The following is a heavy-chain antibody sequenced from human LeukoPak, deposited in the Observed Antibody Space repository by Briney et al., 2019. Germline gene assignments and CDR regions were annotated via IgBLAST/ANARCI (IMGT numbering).Heavy chain of an antibody. D-gene: IGHD2-2*01. CDR1: GFTFSGYD. Sequence: GGSLRLSCAASGFTFSGYDMSWVRQAPGKGLEWVSYTSSSSSTIYYADSVKSRFTISRDDAKNSLYLQMNSLRTDDTAVYYCARAFDTSWDYYYMDVWGKGTTVTVSS. CDR3: ARAFDTSWDYYYMDV. J-gene: IGHJ6*03. CDR2: TSSSSSTI. V-gene: IGHV3-48*04.